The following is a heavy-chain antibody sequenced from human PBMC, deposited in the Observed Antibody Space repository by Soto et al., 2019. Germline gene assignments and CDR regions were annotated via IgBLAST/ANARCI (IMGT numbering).Heavy chain of an antibody. CDR1: GFTFGSYW. CDR3: ASYSGSYFPVGHDR. D-gene: IGHD1-26*01. Sequence: GSLRLSCVGSGFTFGSYWMSWVRQAPGGGLEWVANIKQDGSEIHYLESVKGRFTIFRDNAKKSLYLQMTSLSAEDTAVYFCASYSGSYFPVGHDRWGQGTLVTVSS. J-gene: IGHJ5*02. V-gene: IGHV3-7*01. CDR2: IKQDGSEI.